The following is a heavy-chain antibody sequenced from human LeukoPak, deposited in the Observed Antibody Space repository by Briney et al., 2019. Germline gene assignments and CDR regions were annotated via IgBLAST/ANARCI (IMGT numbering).Heavy chain of an antibody. V-gene: IGHV4-34*01. CDR1: GGSFSGYY. D-gene: IGHD4-11*01. J-gene: IGHJ4*02. CDR3: ARMTTELYYFDY. CDR2: INHSGST. Sequence: PSETLSLTCAVYGGSFSGYYWSWIRQPPGKGLEWIGEINHSGSTNYNPSLKSRVTISVDTSKNQFSLKLSSVTAADTAVDYCARMTTELYYFDYWDQGTLVPVSS.